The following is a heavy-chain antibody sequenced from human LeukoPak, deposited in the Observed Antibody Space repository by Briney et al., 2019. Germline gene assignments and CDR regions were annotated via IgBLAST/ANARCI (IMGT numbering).Heavy chain of an antibody. Sequence: SETLSLTCTVSGGSISSYYWSWIRQPPGKGLEWIGYIYYSGSTNYNPSLKSRVTISVDTSKNQFSLKLSSVTAADTAVYYCARRLGEFDYWGQGTLVTVSS. CDR3: ARRLGEFDY. V-gene: IGHV4-59*08. CDR2: IYYSGST. D-gene: IGHD1-26*01. J-gene: IGHJ4*02. CDR1: GGSISSYY.